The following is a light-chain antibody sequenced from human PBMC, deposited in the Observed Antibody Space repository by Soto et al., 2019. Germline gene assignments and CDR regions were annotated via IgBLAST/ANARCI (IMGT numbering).Light chain of an antibody. CDR3: QQYNSYSWT. V-gene: IGKV1-5*03. J-gene: IGKJ1*01. CDR1: HSISSW. CDR2: KAS. Sequence: DIQMTQSPSTLSASVGDRVTITCRASHSISSWLAWYQQKPGKAPKLLIYKASSLESGVPSRFSGSGSGTEFTLTISSLQPYDFATYYCQQYNSYSWTFGQGTKVDIK.